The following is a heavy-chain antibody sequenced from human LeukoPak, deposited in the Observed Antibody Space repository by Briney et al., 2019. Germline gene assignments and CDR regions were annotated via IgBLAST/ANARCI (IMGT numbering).Heavy chain of an antibody. J-gene: IGHJ5*02. CDR2: IYSGGST. Sequence: PGGSLRLSCAASGFTVSSNYMSWVRQAPGKGLEWVSVIYSGGSTYYADSVKGRFTISRDNSKNTLYLQMNSLRAEDTAVYYCARGGSRKYGDYNNWFDPWGQGTLVTVSS. CDR3: ARGGSRKYGDYNNWFDP. CDR1: GFTVSSNY. V-gene: IGHV3-53*01. D-gene: IGHD4-17*01.